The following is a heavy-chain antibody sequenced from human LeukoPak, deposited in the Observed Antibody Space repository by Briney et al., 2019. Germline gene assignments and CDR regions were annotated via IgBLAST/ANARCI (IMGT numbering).Heavy chain of an antibody. CDR2: INHSGST. Sequence: SETLSLTCAVYGGSFSGYYWSWIRQPPGKGLEWIGEINHSGSTNYNPSLKSRVTMSVDTSKNQFSLKLSSVTAADTAVYYCARGEYQLLEYWGQGTLVTVSS. CDR1: GGSFSGYY. J-gene: IGHJ4*02. D-gene: IGHD2-2*01. CDR3: ARGEYQLLEY. V-gene: IGHV4-34*01.